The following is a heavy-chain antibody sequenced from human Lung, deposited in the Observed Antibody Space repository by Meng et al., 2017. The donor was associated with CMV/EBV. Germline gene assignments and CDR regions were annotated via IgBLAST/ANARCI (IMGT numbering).Heavy chain of an antibody. CDR2: ISYDGDKK. J-gene: IGHJ4*02. CDR1: GYSFGNYA. CDR3: ARVYYDSTNYYFSFGY. D-gene: IGHD3-22*01. Sequence: GRSXRLXXVGSGYSFGNYAMHWVRQAPGKGLEWVAVISYDGDKKFYTDSVKGRFTISRDNSKNTLILQMNSLRTEDTAVYYCARVYYDSTNYYFSFGYWGQGTXVTVSS. V-gene: IGHV3-30*04.